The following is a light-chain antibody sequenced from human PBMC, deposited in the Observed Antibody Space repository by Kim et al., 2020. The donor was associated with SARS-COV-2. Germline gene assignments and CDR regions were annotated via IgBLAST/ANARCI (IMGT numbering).Light chain of an antibody. CDR3: QSADSSDTYVV. J-gene: IGLJ2*01. CDR1: ALPKQY. Sequence: SYELTQPPSVSVSPGQTARITCSGDALPKQYAYWYQQKPGQAPVLVMYKDRERPSGIPERFSGSTSGTTVTLTISGVQAEDEADYYCQSADSSDTYVVFG. V-gene: IGLV3-25*03. CDR2: KDR.